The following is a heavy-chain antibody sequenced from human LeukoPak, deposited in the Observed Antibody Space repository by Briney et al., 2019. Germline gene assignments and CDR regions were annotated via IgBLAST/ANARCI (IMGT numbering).Heavy chain of an antibody. CDR3: AKVWRVRGVITAVFDS. V-gene: IGHV3-7*01. CDR2: IKQDGSEK. CDR1: GFTFSSYW. Sequence: GGSLRLSCAASGFTFSSYWMSWVRLAPGKGLEWVANIKQDGSEKNYVDSVKGRFTISRDNAKNSLYLQMNSLRAEDTAVYYCAKVWRVRGVITAVFDSWGQGTLVTVSS. J-gene: IGHJ4*02. D-gene: IGHD3-10*01.